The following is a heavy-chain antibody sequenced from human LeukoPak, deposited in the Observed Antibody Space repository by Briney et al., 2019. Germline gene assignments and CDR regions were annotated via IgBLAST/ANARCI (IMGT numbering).Heavy chain of an antibody. D-gene: IGHD6-19*01. CDR2: ISFDGSNK. CDR3: ARDTAGYFDY. Sequence: GGSLRLSCAASGFTFSSYAMHWVRQAPGRGLEWVAVISFDGSNKYYADSVKGRFTISRDNSKNTLYLQMNSLRAEDTAVYYCARDTAGYFDYWGQGTLVTVSS. J-gene: IGHJ4*02. V-gene: IGHV3-30-3*01. CDR1: GFTFSSYA.